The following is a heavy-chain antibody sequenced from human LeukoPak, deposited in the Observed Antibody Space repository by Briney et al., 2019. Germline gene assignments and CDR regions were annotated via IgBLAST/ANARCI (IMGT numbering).Heavy chain of an antibody. CDR2: IYYSGST. CDR3: ARDRLGLPVDY. D-gene: IGHD3-16*01. V-gene: IGHV4-59*01. J-gene: IGHJ4*02. CDR1: GGSISTYY. Sequence: SETLSLTCTVSGGSISTYYWTWIRQPPGKGLEWIGYIYYSGSTNYNPSLKSRVTMSVGTSKNQFSLNLNSVTAADTAVYYCARDRLGLPVDYWGRGTLVTVSS.